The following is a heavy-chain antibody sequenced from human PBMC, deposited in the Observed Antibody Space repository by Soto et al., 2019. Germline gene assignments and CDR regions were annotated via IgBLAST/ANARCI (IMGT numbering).Heavy chain of an antibody. CDR3: ARDSAAAGYFDY. CDR1: GFTFSKYV. D-gene: IGHD6-13*01. J-gene: IGHJ4*02. CDR2: IWNDGIRK. Sequence: GGSLRLSCAASGFTFSKYVMHWVRQAPGKGLEWVALIWNDGIRKVYVDSVKGRFTISRDNSKNTLDLQMNSLRAEDTAVYYCARDSAAAGYFDYWGQGTLVTVFS. V-gene: IGHV3-33*01.